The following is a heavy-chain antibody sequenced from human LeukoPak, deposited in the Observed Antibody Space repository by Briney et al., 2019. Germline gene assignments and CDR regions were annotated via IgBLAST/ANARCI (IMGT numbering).Heavy chain of an antibody. J-gene: IGHJ4*02. CDR2: ISSSSSTI. D-gene: IGHD3-10*01. V-gene: IGHV3-48*01. CDR3: ASLGGVRDPLYYFDY. Sequence: PGGSLRLSCAASGFTFSSYSMNWVRQAPGKGLEWVSYISSSSSTIYYADSVKGRFTISRDNAKNSLYLQMNSLRAEDTAVYYCASLGGVRDPLYYFDYWGQGTLVTVSS. CDR1: GFTFSSYS.